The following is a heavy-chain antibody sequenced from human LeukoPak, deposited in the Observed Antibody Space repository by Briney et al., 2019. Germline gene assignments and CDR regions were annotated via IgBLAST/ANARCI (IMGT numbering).Heavy chain of an antibody. CDR1: GASITSYY. CDR3: ARGGNYGTP. V-gene: IGHV4-4*09. D-gene: IGHD3-10*01. Sequence: SETLSLTCSVSGASITSYYWNWIRQPPGKGLEWIGNTYSSGNTNYNPSLESRVTISLDTSKNQFSLRLSSVTAADTAVYYCARGGNYGTPWGQGTLVTVSS. CDR2: TYSSGNT. J-gene: IGHJ5*02.